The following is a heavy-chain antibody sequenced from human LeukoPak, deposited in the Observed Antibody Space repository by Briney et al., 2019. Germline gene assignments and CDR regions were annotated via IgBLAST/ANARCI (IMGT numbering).Heavy chain of an antibody. CDR2: ISGSGGST. CDR1: GFTFSSYA. V-gene: IGHV3-23*01. D-gene: IGHD2-15*01. Sequence: GGSLRLSCAASGFTFSSYAMSWVRQAPGKGLEWVSAISGSGGSTYYADSVKGRFTISRGNSKNTLYLQMNSLRAEDTAVYYCAKAFEFHVVVVAATRLDYWGQGTLVTVSS. CDR3: AKAFEFHVVVVAATRLDY. J-gene: IGHJ4*02.